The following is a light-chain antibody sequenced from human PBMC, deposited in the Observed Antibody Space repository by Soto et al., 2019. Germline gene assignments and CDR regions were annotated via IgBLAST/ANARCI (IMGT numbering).Light chain of an antibody. CDR2: RTS. CDR1: QSISSN. CDR3: QQYNNWPRAT. J-gene: IGKJ4*01. V-gene: IGKV3-15*01. Sequence: EIVMTPSPATLSVSPVERATLSCRASQSISSNLAWYQQKPGQAPRLLMFRTSSRATGFPARFSGSGSGTEFNLTISSLQSEDFGVYYCQQYNNWPRATFGGGTKVDI.